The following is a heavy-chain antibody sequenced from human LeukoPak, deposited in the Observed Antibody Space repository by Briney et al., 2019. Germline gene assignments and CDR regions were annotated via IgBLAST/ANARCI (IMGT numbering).Heavy chain of an antibody. V-gene: IGHV3-23*01. Sequence: SGGSLRLSCAASGFTFSSYAMSWVRQAPGKGLEWVSAISGSGGSTYYADSVKGRFTISRDNSKNTLYLQMNSLRAEDTAVYYCVAAMVIRYFQHWGQGTLVTVSS. CDR3: VAAMVIRYFQH. D-gene: IGHD5-18*01. J-gene: IGHJ1*01. CDR1: GFTFSSYA. CDR2: ISGSGGST.